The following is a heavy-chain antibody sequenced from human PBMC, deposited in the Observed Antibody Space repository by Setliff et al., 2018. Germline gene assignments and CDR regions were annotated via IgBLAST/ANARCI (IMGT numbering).Heavy chain of an antibody. D-gene: IGHD6-13*01. CDR3: ARAAGYSSSWYHYYYGMDV. J-gene: IGHJ6*02. Sequence: KPSETLSLTCTVSGGSISRSSYNWGWIRQPPGKGLEWIGSIYYSGSTYYNPSLKSRVTISVDTSKNQFSLKLSSVTAADTAVYYCARAAGYSSSWYHYYYGMDVWGQGTTVS. CDR1: GGSISRSSYN. CDR2: IYYSGST. V-gene: IGHV4-39*01.